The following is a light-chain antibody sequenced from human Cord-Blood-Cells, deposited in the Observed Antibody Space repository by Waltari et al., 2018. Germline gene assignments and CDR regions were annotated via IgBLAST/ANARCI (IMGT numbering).Light chain of an antibody. CDR2: DVS. CDR3: SSYTSSSTLV. Sequence: QSALTQPASVSGSPGQSITISCTGPSSDGGGYNHVPWYQQHPGKAPNLMIYDVSKRPSGVSNRFSGSKSGNTASLTISGLQAEDEADYYCSSYTSSSTLVFGTGTKVTVL. CDR1: SSDGGGYNH. J-gene: IGLJ1*01. V-gene: IGLV2-14*01.